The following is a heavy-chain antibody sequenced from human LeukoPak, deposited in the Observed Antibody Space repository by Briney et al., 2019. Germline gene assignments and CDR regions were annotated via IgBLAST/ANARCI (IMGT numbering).Heavy chain of an antibody. CDR2: ISSNGGST. J-gene: IGHJ2*01. D-gene: IGHD1-7*01. V-gene: IGHV3-64*01. Sequence: GGSLGLSCAAPGFTFSNYAMHWVRQAPGKGLEYVSAISSNGGSTYYANSVKGRFTISRDNSKNTLYLQMGSLRAEDMAVYYCASSPPTGTTWYFDLWGRGTLVTVSS. CDR1: GFTFSNYA. CDR3: ASSPPTGTTWYFDL.